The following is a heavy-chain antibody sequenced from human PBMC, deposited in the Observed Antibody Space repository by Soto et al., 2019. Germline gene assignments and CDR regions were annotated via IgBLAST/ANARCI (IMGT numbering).Heavy chain of an antibody. V-gene: IGHV3-74*01. D-gene: IGHD3-22*01. CDR1: GFTFSRYW. CDR3: TRDQVDSSGYYFFDF. Sequence: PGGSLRLSCAASGFTFSRYWMHWVRQAPGKGLVWVSRISSDGSNAIYADSVKGRFTISRDNAKNTLHLQMNSLRAEDTATYYCTRDQVDSSGYYFFDFWGRGTLVTVSS. CDR2: ISSDGSNA. J-gene: IGHJ4*02.